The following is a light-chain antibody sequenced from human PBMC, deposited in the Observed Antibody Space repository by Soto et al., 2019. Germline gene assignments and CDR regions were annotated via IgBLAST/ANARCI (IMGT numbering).Light chain of an antibody. CDR1: QNVRSN. CDR3: HQYNNWPPVT. Sequence: EVVMTQSPGTLSVSPGERATLSCRASQNVRSNLAWYQQKVGQVPRLLIRDASTRATAVPDRFSGSGSGTEFTLTISSLQSEDSAVYYCHQYNNWPPVTFGGGTKGESK. V-gene: IGKV3-15*01. J-gene: IGKJ4*01. CDR2: DAS.